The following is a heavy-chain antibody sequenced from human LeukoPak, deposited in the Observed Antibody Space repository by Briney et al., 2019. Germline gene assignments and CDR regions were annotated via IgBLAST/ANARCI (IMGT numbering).Heavy chain of an antibody. CDR3: ARDSGRSGEEYYYYYYYMDV. J-gene: IGHJ6*03. D-gene: IGHD3-10*01. CDR2: INPNSGGT. Sequence: ASVKVSCKASGYTFTGYYMHWVRQAPGQGLEWMGRINPNSGGTNYAQKFQGRVTMTRDTSISTAYMELSRLRSDDTAVYYCARDSGRSGEEYYYYYYYMDVWGKGTTVTVSS. V-gene: IGHV1-2*06. CDR1: GYTFTGYY.